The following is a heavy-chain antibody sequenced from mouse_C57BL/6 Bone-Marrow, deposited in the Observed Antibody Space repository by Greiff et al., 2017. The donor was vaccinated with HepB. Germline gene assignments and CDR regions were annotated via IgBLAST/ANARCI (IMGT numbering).Heavy chain of an antibody. CDR3: ASPITTVVATRAY. CDR2: ISYDGSN. J-gene: IGHJ3*01. V-gene: IGHV3-6*01. Sequence: ESGPGLVKPSQSLSLTCSVTGYSITSGYYWNWIRQFPGNKLEWMGYISYDGSNNYNPSLKNRISITRDTSKNQFFLKLNSVTTEDTATYYCASPITTVVATRAYWGQGTLVTVSA. D-gene: IGHD1-1*01. CDR1: GYSITSGYY.